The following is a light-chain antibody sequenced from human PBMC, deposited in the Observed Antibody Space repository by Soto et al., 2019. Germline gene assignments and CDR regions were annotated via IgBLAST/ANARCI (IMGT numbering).Light chain of an antibody. J-gene: IGKJ4*01. Sequence: DIVMTQSPDSLAVSLGERATINCKSSQSVFYSSSNKNYLAWYQQKPGQPPKLLIYWASTRDSGVPDRFSGSGSGTDFTLTISSLQAEDVAVYYCQQYYSFPLTFGGGTKVEIK. CDR3: QQYYSFPLT. CDR1: QSVFYSSSNKNY. CDR2: WAS. V-gene: IGKV4-1*01.